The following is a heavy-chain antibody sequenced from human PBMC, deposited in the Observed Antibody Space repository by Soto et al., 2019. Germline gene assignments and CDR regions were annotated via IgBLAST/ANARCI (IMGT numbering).Heavy chain of an antibody. CDR1: GYSFTSYW. CDR2: IYPGDSDT. Sequence: GESLKISCKGSGYSFTSYWIGWVRQMPGKGLEWMGIIYPGDSDTRYSPSFQGPVTISADKSISTAYLQWSSLKASDTAMYYCARHYYYYDSSGQYAFDIWGQGTMVTVSS. CDR3: ARHYYYYDSSGQYAFDI. V-gene: IGHV5-51*01. J-gene: IGHJ3*02. D-gene: IGHD3-22*01.